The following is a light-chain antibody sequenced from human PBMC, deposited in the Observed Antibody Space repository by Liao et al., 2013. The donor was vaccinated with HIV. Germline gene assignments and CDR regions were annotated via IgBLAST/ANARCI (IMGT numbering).Light chain of an antibody. V-gene: IGLV3-21*01. J-gene: IGLJ2*01. Sequence: SYEMSQPPSVSVSPGQTASVTCSGDKLGNKFVSWYQQRPGQAPVLVIYYASDRPSGIPERFSGSNSGSTATLTISRVEAGDEADYYCQVWDRSSDVRVFGGGTKLTVL. CDR1: KLGNKF. CDR3: QVWDRSSDVRV. CDR2: YAS.